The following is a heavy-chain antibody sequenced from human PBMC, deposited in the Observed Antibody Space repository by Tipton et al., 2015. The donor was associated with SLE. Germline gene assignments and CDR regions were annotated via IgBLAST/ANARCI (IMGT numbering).Heavy chain of an antibody. J-gene: IGHJ4*02. CDR2: IYYSGST. D-gene: IGHD7-27*01. CDR3: ARESGFDY. Sequence: TLSLTCTVSGGSISSSSYYWGWIRQPPGKGLEWIGSIYYSGSTYYNPSLKSRVTISVDTSKNQFSLKLSSVTAADTAVYYCARESGFDYWGQGTLVTVSS. V-gene: IGHV4-39*07. CDR1: GGSISSSSYY.